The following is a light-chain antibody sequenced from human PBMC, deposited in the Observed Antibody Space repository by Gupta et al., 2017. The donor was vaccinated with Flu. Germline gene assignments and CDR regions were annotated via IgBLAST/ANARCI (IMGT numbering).Light chain of an antibody. J-gene: IGLJ2*01. CDR1: SSNIGSGYD. V-gene: IGLV1-40*01. CDR3: QSYDSSLSGSV. Sequence: QSLLTEPPSASGAPGQRVTISSPGDSSNIGSGYDVQWYQQLPGTAPKFLIYDNSNRPAGVPDRFSGSKSGTSASLAITGLQAEDEADYYCQSYDSSLSGSVFGGGTKLTVL. CDR2: DNS.